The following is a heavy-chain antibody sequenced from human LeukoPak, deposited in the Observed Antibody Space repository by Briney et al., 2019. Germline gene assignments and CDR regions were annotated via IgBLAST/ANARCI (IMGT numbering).Heavy chain of an antibody. CDR1: GFTFSSYW. D-gene: IGHD2-21*02. Sequence: PGGSLRLSCAASGFTFSSYWMSWVRQAPGKGLEWVANIKQDGSEKYYVDSVKGRFTISRDNAKNSLYLQMNSLRAEDTAVYYCARNCGGDCYIDSDYWGQGTLVTVSS. CDR3: ARNCGGDCYIDSDY. J-gene: IGHJ4*02. CDR2: IKQDGSEK. V-gene: IGHV3-7*01.